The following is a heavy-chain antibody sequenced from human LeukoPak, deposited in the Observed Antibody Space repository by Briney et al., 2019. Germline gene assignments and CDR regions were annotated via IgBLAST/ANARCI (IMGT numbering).Heavy chain of an antibody. CDR1: GGTFSSYA. J-gene: IGHJ4*02. D-gene: IGHD2-15*01. Sequence: SVKVSCKASGGTFSSYAISWVRQAPGQGLEWMGGIIPIFGTANYAQKFQGRVTITADESTSSAYMELSSLRSEDTAVYYCAVDCSGGSCYSLLFDYWGQGTLVTVSS. V-gene: IGHV1-69*01. CDR2: IIPIFGTA. CDR3: AVDCSGGSCYSLLFDY.